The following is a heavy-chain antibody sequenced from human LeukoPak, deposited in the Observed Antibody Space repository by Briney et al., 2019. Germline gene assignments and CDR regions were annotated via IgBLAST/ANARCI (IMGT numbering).Heavy chain of an antibody. D-gene: IGHD5-12*01. Sequence: GGPLRLFCAASGFTFSVYYMTCIREAPGEGLEWISHINQNSYTIYYADSVKGRFTISRDNAKNSLYLHMNSLRVEDTAVYYCARDRRSPYSAYDGGHLDSWGQGTLVAVSS. CDR1: GFTFSVYY. J-gene: IGHJ4*02. CDR2: INQNSYTI. CDR3: ARDRRSPYSAYDGGHLDS. V-gene: IGHV3-11*01.